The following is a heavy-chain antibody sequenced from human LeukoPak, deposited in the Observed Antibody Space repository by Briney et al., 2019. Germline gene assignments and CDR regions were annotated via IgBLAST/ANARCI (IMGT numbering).Heavy chain of an antibody. J-gene: IGHJ4*02. V-gene: IGHV3-21*04. CDR3: AKVLGLIVVPIYYFDY. D-gene: IGHD3-22*01. CDR2: ISSSSSYI. Sequence: GGSLRLSCAASGFTFSTYIMNWVRQAPGKGLEWVSCISSSSSYIYYADSVKGRFTISRDNAKNSLYLQMNSLRAEDTAVYYCAKVLGLIVVPIYYFDYWGQGTLVTVSS. CDR1: GFTFSTYI.